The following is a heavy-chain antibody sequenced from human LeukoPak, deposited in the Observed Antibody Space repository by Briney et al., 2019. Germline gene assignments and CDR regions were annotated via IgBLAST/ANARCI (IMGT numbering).Heavy chain of an antibody. V-gene: IGHV4-34*01. Sequence: KPSETLSLTCAVYGGSFSGYYWSWIRQPPGMGLEWIGEINHSGSTNYNPSLKSRVTISVDTSKNQFSLKLSSVTAADTAVYYCARGRRRGVVVPAASNYFDYWGQGTLVTVPS. CDR1: GGSFSGYY. CDR3: ARGRRRGVVVPAASNYFDY. CDR2: INHSGST. D-gene: IGHD2-2*01. J-gene: IGHJ4*02.